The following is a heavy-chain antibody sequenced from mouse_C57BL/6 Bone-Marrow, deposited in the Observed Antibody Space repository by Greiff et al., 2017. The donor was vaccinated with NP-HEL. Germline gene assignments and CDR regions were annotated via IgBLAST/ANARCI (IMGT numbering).Heavy chain of an antibody. CDR1: GYTFTSYG. CDR2: IYPRSGNT. CDR3: AREILRSAWFAY. V-gene: IGHV1-81*01. Sequence: QVQLQQSGAELARPGASVKLSCKASGYTFTSYGISWVKQRTGQGLEWIGEIYPRSGNTYYNEKFKGKATLTADKSSSAAYMELRSLTSEDSAVYFCAREILRSAWFAYWGQGTLVTVSA. J-gene: IGHJ3*01. D-gene: IGHD1-1*01.